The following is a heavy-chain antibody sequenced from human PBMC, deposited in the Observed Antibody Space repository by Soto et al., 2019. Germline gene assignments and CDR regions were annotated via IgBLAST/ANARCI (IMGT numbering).Heavy chain of an antibody. D-gene: IGHD1-26*01. Sequence: SETLSLTCTVSGGSISSSSYYWGWIRQPPGKGLEWIGSIYYSGSTYYNPSLKSRVTISVDTSKNQFSLKLSSVTAADTAVYYCARDTNYYGMDGWGQGTTVTVSS. V-gene: IGHV4-39*07. CDR3: ARDTNYYGMDG. J-gene: IGHJ6*02. CDR1: GGSISSSSYY. CDR2: IYYSGST.